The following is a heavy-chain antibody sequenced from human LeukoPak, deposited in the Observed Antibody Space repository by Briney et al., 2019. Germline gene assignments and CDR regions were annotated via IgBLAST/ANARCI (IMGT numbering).Heavy chain of an antibody. CDR2: IIGSGVST. CDR3: AKDERNWNYNLASQTYD. V-gene: IGHV3-23*01. J-gene: IGHJ4*02. D-gene: IGHD1-7*01. CDR1: GFRFSSYA. Sequence: GGSLRLACAASGFRFSSYAMSWVHQAPGKGLEWVSAIIGSGVSTYYADSVKGRFTVSRDNSKNTLYLQMSSLRAEDTAVYYCAKDERNWNYNLASQTYDWGQGTLVTVSS.